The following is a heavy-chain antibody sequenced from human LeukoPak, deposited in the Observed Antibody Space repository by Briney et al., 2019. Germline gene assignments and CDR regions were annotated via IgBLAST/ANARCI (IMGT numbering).Heavy chain of an antibody. V-gene: IGHV1-46*01. J-gene: IGHJ4*02. CDR2: INPSGGST. CDR3: ARDLRLGYSYGQYFDY. Sequence: ASVKVSCKASGYTFTSYYMHWVRQAPGQGLEWMGVINPSGGSTSYAQKFQGRVTMTRDTSTSTVYMELSSLRSEDTAAYYCARDLRLGYSYGQYFDYWGQGTLVTVSS. CDR1: GYTFTSYY. D-gene: IGHD5-18*01.